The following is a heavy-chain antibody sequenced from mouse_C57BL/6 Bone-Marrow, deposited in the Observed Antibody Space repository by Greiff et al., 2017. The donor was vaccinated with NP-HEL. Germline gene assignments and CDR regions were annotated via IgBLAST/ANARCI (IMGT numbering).Heavy chain of an antibody. CDR1: GYSITSGYY. Sequence: DVQLVESGPGLVKPSQSLSLTCSVTGYSITSGYYWNWIRQFPGNKLEWMGYISYDGSNNYNPSLKNRISITRDTSKNQFFLKLNSVTTEDTATYYCASSGTFDYWGQGTTLTVSS. CDR2: ISYDGSN. CDR3: ASSGTFDY. V-gene: IGHV3-6*01. D-gene: IGHD3-2*02. J-gene: IGHJ2*01.